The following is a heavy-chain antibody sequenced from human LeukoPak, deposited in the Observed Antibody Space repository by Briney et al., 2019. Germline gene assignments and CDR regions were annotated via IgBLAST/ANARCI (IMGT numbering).Heavy chain of an antibody. D-gene: IGHD3-16*01. CDR1: GFTFSSYA. CDR3: AKDSDYDYVWGTYSVDYMDV. J-gene: IGHJ6*03. Sequence: PGRSLRLSCAASGFTFSSYAMHWVRQAPGKGLEWVAVISYDGSNKYYADSVKGRFTIPRDNSKNTLYLQMNSLRAEDTAVYYCAKDSDYDYVWGTYSVDYMDVWGKGTTVTISS. V-gene: IGHV3-30*04. CDR2: ISYDGSNK.